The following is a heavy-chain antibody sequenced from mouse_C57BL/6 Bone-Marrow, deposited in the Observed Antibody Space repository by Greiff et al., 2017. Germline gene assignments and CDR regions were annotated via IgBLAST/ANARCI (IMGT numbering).Heavy chain of an antibody. Sequence: EVQLQESGPGLVKPSQSLSLTCSVTGYSITSGYYWNWIRQFPGNKLEWMGYISYDGSNNYNPSLKNRISITRDTSKNQFFLKLNSVTTEDTATYYCATALYDGYFPWFAYWGQGTLVTVSA. CDR1: GYSITSGYY. D-gene: IGHD2-3*01. CDR2: ISYDGSN. CDR3: ATALYDGYFPWFAY. J-gene: IGHJ3*01. V-gene: IGHV3-6*01.